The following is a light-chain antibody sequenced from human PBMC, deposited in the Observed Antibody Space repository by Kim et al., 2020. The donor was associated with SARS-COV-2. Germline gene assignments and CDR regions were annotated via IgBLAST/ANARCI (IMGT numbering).Light chain of an antibody. CDR1: QIVTSN. CDR3: QQYKKWPPT. V-gene: IGKV3-15*01. Sequence: VSPGDSAPPSCSASQIVTSNVAWYQQKPGQAPRLLIYGASTRATGNPGRCSGSESGTEFTPTISSLQSEDFAVYYCQQYKKWPPTFGQGTKVDIK. J-gene: IGKJ1*01. CDR2: GAS.